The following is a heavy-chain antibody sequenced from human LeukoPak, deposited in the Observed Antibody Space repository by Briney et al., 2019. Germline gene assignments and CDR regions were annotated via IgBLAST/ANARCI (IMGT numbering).Heavy chain of an antibody. CDR2: IKQDGSEK. V-gene: IGHV3-7*01. CDR3: ARARGDY. Sequence: GGSLRLSCAASGFTFSSHWMSWDRQAPGKGLEWVANIKQDGSEKYYVNSVKGRFTISRDNAKNSLYLQMNSLRAEDTAVYYCARARGDYWGQGTLVTVSS. CDR1: GFTFSSHW. J-gene: IGHJ4*02.